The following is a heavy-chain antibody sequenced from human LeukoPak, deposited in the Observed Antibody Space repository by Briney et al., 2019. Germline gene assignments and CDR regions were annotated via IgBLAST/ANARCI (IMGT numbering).Heavy chain of an antibody. CDR1: GGAISHYY. CDR2: IYESGST. Sequence: SETLSLTCTVSGGAISHYYWNWIRQPPGKGLEWIGYIYESGSTNYNPSLKSRLTISVDMFKNQFSLNLTSVTAADTALYYCARDRGSGLDVWGQGTLVSVSS. D-gene: IGHD3-22*01. J-gene: IGHJ4*02. CDR3: ARDRGSGLDV. V-gene: IGHV4-59*01.